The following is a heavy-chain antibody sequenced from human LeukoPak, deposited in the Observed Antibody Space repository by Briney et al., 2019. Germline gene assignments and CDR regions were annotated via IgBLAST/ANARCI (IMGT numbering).Heavy chain of an antibody. CDR1: GFTFSSYA. D-gene: IGHD2-2*01. CDR2: ISGSDGST. CDR3: ASPKGAPNCCYFDY. J-gene: IGHJ4*02. Sequence: PGGSLRLSCAASGFTFSSYAMSWVRQAPGKGLEWVSAISGSDGSTYYADSVKGRFTISRDNSKNTLYLQMNSLRAEDTAVYYCASPKGAPNCCYFDYRGQGTLVTVSS. V-gene: IGHV3-23*01.